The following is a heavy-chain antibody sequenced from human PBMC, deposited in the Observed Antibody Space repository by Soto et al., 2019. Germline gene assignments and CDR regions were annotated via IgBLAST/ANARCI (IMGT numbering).Heavy chain of an antibody. J-gene: IGHJ4*01. D-gene: IGHD5-12*01. CDR3: AHRPRGYAYYFEC. CDR2: IYWDEDK. CDR1: GFSLRTRGVA. Sequence: QITLKESGPTLVKPTHTLTLTCTFSGFSLRTRGVAVGWFRQPPGKALEWLALIYWDEDKWYSPSLKSRLTIADDTSKNQVVLTMTNVDPVDTATYYCAHRPRGYAYYFECWGHGILVTVSS. V-gene: IGHV2-5*02.